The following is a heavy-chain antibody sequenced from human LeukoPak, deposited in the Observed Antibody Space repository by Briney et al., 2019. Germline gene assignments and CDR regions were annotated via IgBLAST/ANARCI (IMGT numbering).Heavy chain of an antibody. Sequence: SETLSLTCTVSGGSISGYYRSWIRQPAGKGLEWLGRIYTSGATNYNPSLKSRVTMSVDTSKNQFYLKLSSVTAADTAVYYCARDFTDSGSSLVYYYYYYMDVWGKGTTVTVSS. CDR2: IYTSGAT. J-gene: IGHJ6*03. V-gene: IGHV4-4*07. CDR3: ARDFTDSGSSLVYYYYYYMDV. CDR1: GGSISGYY. D-gene: IGHD1-26*01.